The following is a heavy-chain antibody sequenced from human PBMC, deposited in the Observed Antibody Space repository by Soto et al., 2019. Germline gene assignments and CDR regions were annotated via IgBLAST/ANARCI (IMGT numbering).Heavy chain of an antibody. J-gene: IGHJ4*02. CDR2: ISWDGDK. CDR3: AHRRGDSSSLPYSFDY. D-gene: IGHD6-13*01. CDR1: GFSLSTSGVG. Sequence: QITLKESGPTLVKPTQTLTLTCTFSGFSLSTSGVGVGWIRQPPGKALEWLALISWDGDKRYSPSLKSRLTITRDTSKNQVVLTLTNMDPVDTATYYCAHRRGDSSSLPYSFDYWGQGTLVTVSS. V-gene: IGHV2-5*02.